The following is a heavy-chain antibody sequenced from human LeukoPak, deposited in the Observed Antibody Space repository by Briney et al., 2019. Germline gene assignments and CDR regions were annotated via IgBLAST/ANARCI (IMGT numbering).Heavy chain of an antibody. CDR2: INQDGSEK. J-gene: IGHJ3*02. V-gene: IGHV3-7*01. D-gene: IGHD6-13*01. Sequence: GGSLRLSCAASGFTFRSHWMSWVRQAPGKGLEWVANINQDGSEKHYVDYVKGRFTISRDNAENSLYLQMNSLRAEDTAMYYCARDSEHSSSFAFDIWGQGTMVTVSS. CDR1: GFTFRSHW. CDR3: ARDSEHSSSFAFDI.